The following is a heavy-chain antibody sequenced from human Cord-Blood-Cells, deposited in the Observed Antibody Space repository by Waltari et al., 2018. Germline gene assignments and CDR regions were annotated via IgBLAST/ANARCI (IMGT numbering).Heavy chain of an antibody. Sequence: EVQLVESGGGLVKPGGSLRLSCAASGFTFSSYSMNWVRPAPGKGLEWVSSISSSSSYIYYADSVKGRFTISRDNAKNSLYLQMNSLRAEDTAVYYCARGIAAPSYGMDVWGQGTTVTVSS. V-gene: IGHV3-21*01. D-gene: IGHD6-6*01. J-gene: IGHJ6*02. CDR1: GFTFSSYS. CDR3: ARGIAAPSYGMDV. CDR2: ISSSSSYI.